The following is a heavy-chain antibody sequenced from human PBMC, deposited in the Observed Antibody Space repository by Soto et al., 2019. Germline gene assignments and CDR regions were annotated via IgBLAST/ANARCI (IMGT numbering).Heavy chain of an antibody. CDR3: ARVSWNYETNYYYYGMDV. CDR2: IIPIFGTA. Sequence: QVQLVQSGAEVKKPGSSVTVSCKASGGTFSSYAISWVRQAPGQGLEWMGGIIPIFGTANYAQKFQGRVTITADESTSTAYMELSSLRSEDTAVYYYARVSWNYETNYYYYGMDVWGQGTTVTVSS. J-gene: IGHJ6*02. CDR1: GGTFSSYA. D-gene: IGHD1-7*01. V-gene: IGHV1-69*01.